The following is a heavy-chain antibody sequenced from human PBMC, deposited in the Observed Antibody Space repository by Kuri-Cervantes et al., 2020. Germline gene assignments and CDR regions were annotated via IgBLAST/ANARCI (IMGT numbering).Heavy chain of an antibody. CDR3: ARGHCSGGSCYDY. J-gene: IGHJ4*02. D-gene: IGHD2-15*01. CDR1: GGAVSRSY. CDR2: ISYTDST. Sequence: SETLSLTCTVSGGAVSRSYWSWMRQPPGKGLEWIGYISYTDSTNYNPSLKSRVTISVDTSKNQFSLKLSSVTAADTAVYYCARGHCSGGSCYDYWGQGTLVTVSS. V-gene: IGHV4-59*02.